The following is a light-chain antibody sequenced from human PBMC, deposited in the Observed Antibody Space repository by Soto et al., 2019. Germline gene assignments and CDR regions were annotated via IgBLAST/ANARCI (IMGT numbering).Light chain of an antibody. V-gene: IGLV7-46*01. CDR1: TGAVTSGHY. CDR3: FLFDNGPVV. J-gene: IGLJ2*01. CDR2: DTS. Sequence: QAVVTQEPSLTVSPGGTVTLTCGSSTGAVTSGHYPYWFQQKPGQAPRTLIYDTSNKHSWTPARFSGSLLGGKAALTLSGAQPEDEAEYYYFLFDNGPVVFGGGTKLTVL.